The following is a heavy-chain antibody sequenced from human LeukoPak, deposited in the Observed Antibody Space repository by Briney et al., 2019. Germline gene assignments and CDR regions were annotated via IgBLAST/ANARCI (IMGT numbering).Heavy chain of an antibody. V-gene: IGHV4-59*01. Sequence: SETLSLTCTVSGGSISSYYWSWIRQPPGKGLEWIGYIYYSGNTNYNPSLKSRVTISVDTSKNQFSLKLSSVTAADTAVYYCARGLAGRFDWGQGTLVTVSS. CDR2: IYYSGNT. J-gene: IGHJ4*02. CDR1: GGSISSYY. CDR3: ARGLAGRFD. D-gene: IGHD6-19*01.